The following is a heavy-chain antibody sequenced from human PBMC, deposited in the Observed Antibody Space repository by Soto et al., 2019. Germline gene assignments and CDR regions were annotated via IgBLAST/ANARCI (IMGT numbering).Heavy chain of an antibody. J-gene: IGHJ4*02. D-gene: IGHD6-19*01. V-gene: IGHV3-21*01. CDR1: GFTFSSYS. CDR2: ISSSSSYI. Sequence: GGSLRLSCAASGFTFSSYSMNWVRQAPGKGLEWVSSISSSSSYIYYADSVKGRFTISRDNAKNSLYLQMNSLRAEDTAVYYCARVAGTGYSSGWYDAGFDYWGQGTLVTVSS. CDR3: ARVAGTGYSSGWYDAGFDY.